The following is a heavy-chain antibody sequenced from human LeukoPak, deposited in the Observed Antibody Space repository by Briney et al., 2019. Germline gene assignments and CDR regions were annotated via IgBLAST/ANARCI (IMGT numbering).Heavy chain of an antibody. D-gene: IGHD4-17*01. CDR2: ISYDGSNK. CDR3: AKDDDYGDPAFFFDY. J-gene: IGHJ4*02. CDR1: GFTFSSYA. Sequence: QPGGSLRLSCAASGFTFSSYAMHWVRQAPGKGLEWVAVISYDGSNKYYADSVKGRFTISRDNSKNTLYLQMNSLRAEDTAVYYCAKDDDYGDPAFFFDYWGQGTLVTVSS. V-gene: IGHV3-30*04.